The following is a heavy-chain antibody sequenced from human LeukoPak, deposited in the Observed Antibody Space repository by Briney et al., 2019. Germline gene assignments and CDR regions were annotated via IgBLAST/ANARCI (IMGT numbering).Heavy chain of an antibody. CDR2: IYYSGST. D-gene: IGHD1-26*01. CDR1: GGSISSYY. CDR3: ARHEYSGSYYGLSWFDP. Sequence: SETLSLTCTVSGGSISSYYWSRIRQPPGKGLEWIGYIYYSGSTYYNPSLKSRVTISVDTSKNQLSLKLSSLTAADTAVYYCARHEYSGSYYGLSWFDPWGQGTLVTVSS. J-gene: IGHJ5*02. V-gene: IGHV4-59*08.